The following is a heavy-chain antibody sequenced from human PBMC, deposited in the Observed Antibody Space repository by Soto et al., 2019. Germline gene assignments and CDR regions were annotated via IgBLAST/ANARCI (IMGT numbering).Heavy chain of an antibody. V-gene: IGHV4-34*01. CDR1: GGSFSGYY. CDR3: GRPPYYYDSSGTPGDGMDV. J-gene: IGHJ6*02. Sequence: PSETLSLTCAVYGGSFSGYYWSWIRQPPGKGLEWIGEINHSGSTNYNPSLKSRVTISVDTSKNQFSLKLSSVTAADTAVYYCGRPPYYYDSSGTPGDGMDVWGQGTTVTVSS. CDR2: INHSGST. D-gene: IGHD3-22*01.